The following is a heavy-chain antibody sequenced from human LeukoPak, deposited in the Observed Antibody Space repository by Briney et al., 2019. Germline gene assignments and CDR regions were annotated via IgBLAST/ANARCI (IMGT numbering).Heavy chain of an antibody. D-gene: IGHD4-23*01. CDR3: ATWVGTLRGGSSVY. V-gene: IGHV1-24*01. J-gene: IGHJ4*01. Sequence: ASVKVTCKVSGHTLSDLTVHWVRQAPGSGPEWMGGFAPEIGERVYAQKFQGRVTLTEDTSTDTAYMDLSSLRSEDTAVYYCATWVGTLRGGSSVYSGHGTLVTVSS. CDR1: GHTLSDLT. CDR2: FAPEIGER.